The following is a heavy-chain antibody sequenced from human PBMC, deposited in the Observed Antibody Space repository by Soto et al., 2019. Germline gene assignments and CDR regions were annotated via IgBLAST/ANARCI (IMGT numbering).Heavy chain of an antibody. CDR3: ATSGGHHFGMDV. V-gene: IGHV1-18*01. Sequence: ASVKVSCKASSFTFTSYGINWVRQAPGQGLEWMGWISGYNGNTKYGQKFQDRVTLTADTSTATAFMEVRSLRGDDSAVYYCATSGGHHFGMDVWGQGTTVTVSS. CDR2: ISGYNGNT. D-gene: IGHD2-8*02. J-gene: IGHJ6*02. CDR1: SFTFTSYG.